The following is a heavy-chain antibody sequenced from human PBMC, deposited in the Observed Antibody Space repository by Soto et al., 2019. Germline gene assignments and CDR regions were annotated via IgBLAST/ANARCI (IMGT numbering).Heavy chain of an antibody. CDR1: GGSFSGHY. D-gene: IGHD2-2*01. Sequence: KTSETLSLTCAVYGGSFSGHYWSWIRQPPGKGLEWIGEINDSGSTNYNPSLKSRVTISVDTSKNQFSLNLSSVTAADTALYYCARGLSFVVVPTAIRWFAPWGQGTLVTVSS. CDR2: INDSGST. J-gene: IGHJ5*02. CDR3: ARGLSFVVVPTAIRWFAP. V-gene: IGHV4-34*01.